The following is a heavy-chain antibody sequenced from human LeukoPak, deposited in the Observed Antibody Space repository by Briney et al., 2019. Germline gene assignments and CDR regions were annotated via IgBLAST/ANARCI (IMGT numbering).Heavy chain of an antibody. CDR2: SSGTGYNT. CDR1: GYTFNAYG. J-gene: IGHJ4*02. D-gene: IGHD2-2*01. V-gene: IGHV1-18*01. Sequence: GASVKVSCTPSGYTFNAYGITWVRQAPGQGLEWMAWSSGTGYNTEYAQKFQGRVTMTTDTSTSTAYLELRSLRSDDTAVYYCARSRCSASTSCYYFFFFDSWGQGTLVTVSS. CDR3: ARSRCSASTSCYYFFFFDS.